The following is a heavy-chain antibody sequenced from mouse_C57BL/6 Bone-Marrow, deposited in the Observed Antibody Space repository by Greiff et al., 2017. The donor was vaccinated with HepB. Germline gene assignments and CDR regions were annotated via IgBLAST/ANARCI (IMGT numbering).Heavy chain of an antibody. V-gene: IGHV5-17*01. CDR1: GFTFSDYG. J-gene: IGHJ4*01. CDR2: ISSGSSTI. CDR3: ARPGYGLRRPYYAMDD. D-gene: IGHD2-2*01. Sequence: EVHLVESGGGLVKPGGSLKLSCAASGFTFSDYGMHWVRQAPEKGLEWVAYISSGSSTIYYADTVKGRFTISRDNAKNTLFLQMTSLRSEDTAMYYCARPGYGLRRPYYAMDDWGQGTSVTVSS.